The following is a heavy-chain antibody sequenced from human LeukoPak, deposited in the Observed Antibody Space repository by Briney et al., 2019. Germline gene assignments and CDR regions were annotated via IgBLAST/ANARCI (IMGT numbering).Heavy chain of an antibody. V-gene: IGHV4-39*07. CDR3: XXRXXRXXXXSRXXLY. J-gene: IGHJ4*01. CDR1: SGSISTSNYY. Sequence: XXVSSGSISTSNYYWGWVRQPPGKALEWIGNIFYSGSTYYNPSLKSRVTISVDTSKNQFSLKLSYVTAADTAVYXXXXRXXRXXXXSRXXLYWGXGTLVTVSS. CDR2: IFYSGST.